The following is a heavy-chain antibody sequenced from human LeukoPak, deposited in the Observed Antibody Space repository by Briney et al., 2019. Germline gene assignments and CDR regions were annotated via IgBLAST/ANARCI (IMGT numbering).Heavy chain of an antibody. CDR1: GGTFSSYA. V-gene: IGHV1-69*06. CDR2: IIPIFGTA. J-gene: IGHJ4*02. CDR3: ARVFGPDYYDSSGYYQNDY. D-gene: IGHD3-22*01. Sequence: ASVKVSCKASGGTFSSYAISWVRQAPGQGLEWMGGIIPIFGTANYAQKFQGRVTITADKSTSTAYMELSSLRSEDTAVYYCARVFGPDYYDSSGYYQNDYWGQGTLVTVSS.